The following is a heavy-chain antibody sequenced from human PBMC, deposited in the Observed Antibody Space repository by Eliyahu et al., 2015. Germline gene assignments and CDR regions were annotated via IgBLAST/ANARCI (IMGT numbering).Heavy chain of an antibody. Sequence: QVQLVESGGGVVQPGRSLXLSXAASGFXFXSYGXHWVRQAPGKGLEWVAVISYDGSNKYYADSVKGRFTISRDNSKNTLYLQMNSLRAEDTAVYYCAKLGIGIGESGMDVWGQGTTVTVSS. CDR1: GFXFXSYG. CDR3: AKLGIGIGESGMDV. CDR2: ISYDGSNK. V-gene: IGHV3-30*18. J-gene: IGHJ6*02. D-gene: IGHD3-16*01.